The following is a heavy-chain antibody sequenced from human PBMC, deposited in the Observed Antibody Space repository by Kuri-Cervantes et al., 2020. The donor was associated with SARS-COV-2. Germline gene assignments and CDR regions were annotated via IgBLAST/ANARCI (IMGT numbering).Heavy chain of an antibody. CDR3: ARSDRTTVTMNRSVPY. V-gene: IGHV1-3*01. Sequence: ASVKVSCKASGYTFTSYAMHWVRQAPGQRLEWMGWINAGNGNTKYSQKFQGRVTITRDTSTSTVYMELSSLRSEDTAVYYCARSDRTTVTMNRSVPYWGQGTLVTVSS. D-gene: IGHD4-17*01. CDR1: GYTFTSYA. J-gene: IGHJ4*02. CDR2: INAGNGNT.